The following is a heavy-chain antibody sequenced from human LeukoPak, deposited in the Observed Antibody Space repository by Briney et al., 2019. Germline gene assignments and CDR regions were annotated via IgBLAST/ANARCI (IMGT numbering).Heavy chain of an antibody. J-gene: IGHJ6*02. CDR1: GFTFSSYG. Sequence: GRSLRLSCAASGFTFSSYGMHWVRQAPGKGLEWVAVIWYDGSNKYYADSVKGRFTISRDKSKNTLYLQMNSLRAEDTAVYYCARDGVMAGTRSGMDVWGQGTTVTVSS. CDR3: ARDGVMAGTRSGMDV. D-gene: IGHD6-19*01. V-gene: IGHV3-33*01. CDR2: IWYDGSNK.